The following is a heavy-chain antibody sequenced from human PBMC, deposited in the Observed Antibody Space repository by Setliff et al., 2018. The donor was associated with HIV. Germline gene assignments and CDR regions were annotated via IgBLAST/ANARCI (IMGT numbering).Heavy chain of an antibody. CDR3: ARVVVVAAKLDY. J-gene: IGHJ4*02. CDR1: GYTFTSYA. V-gene: IGHV1-18*01. Sequence: ASVKVSCKASGYTFTSYAMHWVRQAPGQGLEWMGWISAYNGNTNYAQKLQGRVTMTTDASTSTAYMELRSLRSDDTAVYYCARVVVVAAKLDYWGQGTLVTVSS. D-gene: IGHD2-15*01. CDR2: ISAYNGNT.